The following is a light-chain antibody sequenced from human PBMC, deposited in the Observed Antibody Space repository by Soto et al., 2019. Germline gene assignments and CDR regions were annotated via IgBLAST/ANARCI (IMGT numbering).Light chain of an antibody. CDR3: QQYGTSPRGT. Sequence: DIVLTQSPGTLSLSPGERATLSCRASQSVSSTFFAWYQQKPGQATRLLMFGASNRATGIPDRFSGSGSGADFTLTISRLEPEDFAMYYCQQYGTSPRGTFGQGTKVEVK. CDR2: GAS. J-gene: IGKJ1*01. V-gene: IGKV3-20*01. CDR1: QSVSSTF.